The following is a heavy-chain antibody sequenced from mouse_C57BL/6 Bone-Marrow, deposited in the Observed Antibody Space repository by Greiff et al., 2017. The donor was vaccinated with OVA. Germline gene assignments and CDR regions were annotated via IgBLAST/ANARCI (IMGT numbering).Heavy chain of an antibody. CDR3: TRDPDYAWYFDV. D-gene: IGHD2-4*01. J-gene: IGHJ1*03. V-gene: IGHV5-9-1*02. Sequence: EVMLVESGEGLVKPGGSLKLSCAASGFTFSSYAMSWVRQTPEKRLEWVAYISSGGDYIYYADTVKGRFTISRDNARNTLYLQMSSLKSEDTAMYYCTRDPDYAWYFDVWGTGTTVTVSS. CDR1: GFTFSSYA. CDR2: ISSGGDYI.